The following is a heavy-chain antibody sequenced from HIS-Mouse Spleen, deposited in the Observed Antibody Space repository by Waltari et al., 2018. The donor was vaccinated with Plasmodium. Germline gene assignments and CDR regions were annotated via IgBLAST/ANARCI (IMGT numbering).Heavy chain of an antibody. Sequence: EVQLVESGGGLVQPGGSLGLPWAALGFPFRSYWMSWVRQAPGKGLEWVANIKQDGSEKYYVDSVKGRFTISRDNAKNSLYLQMNSLRAEDTAVYYCASSWYWYFDLWGRGTLVTVSS. CDR2: IKQDGSEK. J-gene: IGHJ2*01. CDR3: ASSWYWYFDL. V-gene: IGHV3-7*01. D-gene: IGHD6-13*01. CDR1: GFPFRSYW.